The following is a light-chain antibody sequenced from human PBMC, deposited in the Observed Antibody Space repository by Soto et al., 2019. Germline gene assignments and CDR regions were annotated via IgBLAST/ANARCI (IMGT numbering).Light chain of an antibody. Sequence: DVQLTQSPSTLPASVGDRVAITCQATQNIFNYLNWFQQRPGKAPQLLISDASHLEPGVPSRFSGQRSGTDFTLIINDLQPEDFAPYFCQQYEDLPLTVGGGTRVEV. CDR1: QNIFNY. CDR3: QQYEDLPLT. V-gene: IGKV1-33*01. CDR2: DAS. J-gene: IGKJ4*01.